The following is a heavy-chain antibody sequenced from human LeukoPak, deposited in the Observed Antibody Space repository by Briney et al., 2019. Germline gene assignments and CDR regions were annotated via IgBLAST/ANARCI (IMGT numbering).Heavy chain of an antibody. CDR2: IRYDGSNK. CDR1: GFTFSSYG. Sequence: TGGSLRLSCAASGFTFSSYGMHWVRQAPGKGLEWVAFIRYDGSNKYYADSVKGRFTISRDNSKNTLYLQMNRLRAEDTAVYYCARARSSYGYGDAFDIWGQGTMVTVSS. D-gene: IGHD5-18*01. J-gene: IGHJ3*02. V-gene: IGHV3-30*02. CDR3: ARARSSYGYGDAFDI.